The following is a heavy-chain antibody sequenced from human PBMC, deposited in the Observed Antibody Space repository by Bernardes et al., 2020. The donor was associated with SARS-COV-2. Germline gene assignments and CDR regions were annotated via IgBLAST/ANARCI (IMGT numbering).Heavy chain of an antibody. CDR1: GYAFTSYG. CDR3: ARDLEHISDWYQNLDY. J-gene: IGHJ4*02. Sequence: ASVKVSCKASGYAFTSYGVSWVRQTPGQGLEWMGWISGYNGKTTYAQNFQGRLSMTMEMSTSTAFMELRSLKGDDTAVYYCARDLEHISDWYQNLDYWGQGTLVTVSS. CDR2: ISGYNGKT. D-gene: IGHD6-19*01. V-gene: IGHV1-18*04.